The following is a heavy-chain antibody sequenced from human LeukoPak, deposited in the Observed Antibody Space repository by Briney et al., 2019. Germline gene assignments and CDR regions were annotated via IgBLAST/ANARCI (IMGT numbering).Heavy chain of an antibody. CDR1: GFTFGDYA. CDR3: AKEARGYYDILTGAAGEYFQH. V-gene: IGHV3-9*01. CDR2: INWDDGGI. Sequence: GGSLRLSCAASGFTFGDYAMHWVRQAPGKGLEWVSGINWDDGGIVYAQSGRGRFTISRDNAKNTMYLQMNSLRAEDTALYYCAKEARGYYDILTGAAGEYFQHWGQGTLVTVSS. J-gene: IGHJ1*01. D-gene: IGHD3-9*01.